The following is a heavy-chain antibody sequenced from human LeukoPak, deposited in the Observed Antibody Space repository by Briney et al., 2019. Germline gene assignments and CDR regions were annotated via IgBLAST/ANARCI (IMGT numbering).Heavy chain of an antibody. D-gene: IGHD6-19*01. CDR2: MNPNSGNT. CDR3: ARRAVGNSHYYSMDV. V-gene: IGHV1-8*03. Sequence: ASVKVSCKASGYTFSSYDINWVRQVTGQGLEWMGWMNPNSGNTGYAQKFQGRVTITRNTSISTAFMELSSLRSEDTAVYYCARRAVGNSHYYSMDVWGKGTTVTVSS. J-gene: IGHJ6*03. CDR1: GYTFSSYD.